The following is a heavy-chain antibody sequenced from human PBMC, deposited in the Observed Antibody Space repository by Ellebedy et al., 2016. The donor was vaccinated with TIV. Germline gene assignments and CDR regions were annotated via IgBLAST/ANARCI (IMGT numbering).Heavy chain of an antibody. CDR3: AREAVAMVRGVMWWYGLDV. V-gene: IGHV3-30*09. J-gene: IGHJ6*02. D-gene: IGHD3-10*01. CDR2: ISSSGDKV. CDR1: GFKFENFA. Sequence: PGGSLRLSCAASGFKFENFAMHWVRQAPGKGLEWVDLISSSGDKVHYADSVKGRFAVSRDNSQSTLYLEMDSLTTEEPSTYYCAREAVAMVRGVMWWYGLDVWGQGTTVTVSS.